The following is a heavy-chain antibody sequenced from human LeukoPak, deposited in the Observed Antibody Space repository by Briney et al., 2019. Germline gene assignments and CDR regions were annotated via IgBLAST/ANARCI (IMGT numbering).Heavy chain of an antibody. V-gene: IGHV3-7*01. Sequence: GSLRLSCAASGFTFSSYWMSWVRQAPGKGLEWVAKIKRDGSEKYYVDSVKGRFTISRDNAKNSLYLQMNSLRAEDTAVYYCARGQLLFDYYYGMGVWGQGTTVTVSS. CDR3: ARGQLLFDYYYGMGV. CDR1: GFTFSSYW. J-gene: IGHJ6*02. D-gene: IGHD2-2*01. CDR2: IKRDGSEK.